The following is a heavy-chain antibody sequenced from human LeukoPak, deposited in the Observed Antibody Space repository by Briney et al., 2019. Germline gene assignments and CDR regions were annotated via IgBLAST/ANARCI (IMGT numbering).Heavy chain of an antibody. CDR3: VRRWYYGSGMYGMDV. D-gene: IGHD3-10*01. CDR1: GGSISSYY. V-gene: IGHV4-59*01. CDR2: IYYSGST. Sequence: KPSETLSLTCTVSGGSISSYYWSWIRQPPGKGLEWIGYIYYSGSTNYNPSLKSRVTISVDTSKNQFSLKLSSVTAADTAVYYCVRRWYYGSGMYGMDVWGQGTTVTVSS. J-gene: IGHJ6*02.